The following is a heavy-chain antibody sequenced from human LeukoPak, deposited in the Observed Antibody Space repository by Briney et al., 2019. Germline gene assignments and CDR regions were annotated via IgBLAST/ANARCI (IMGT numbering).Heavy chain of an antibody. J-gene: IGHJ5*02. Sequence: SETLYLTYTVPGGSNRSYFWSWIRQHPGKGLQWLGYIYSTGNTNSNPSLKSRDTISVDMSKNQFSLKLSSVTTADTAVYYCARGSGNDYYGSGPIDKWFDPWGQGTLVTVAS. CDR1: GGSNRSYF. D-gene: IGHD3-10*01. CDR2: IYSTGNT. V-gene: IGHV4-59*01. CDR3: ARGSGNDYYGSGPIDKWFDP.